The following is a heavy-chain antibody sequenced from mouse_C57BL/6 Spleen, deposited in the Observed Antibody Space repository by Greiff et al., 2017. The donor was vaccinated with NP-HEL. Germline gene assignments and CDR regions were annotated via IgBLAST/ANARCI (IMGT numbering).Heavy chain of an antibody. CDR2: IYPRSGNT. J-gene: IGHJ2*01. Sequence: QVQLKQSGAELARPGASVKLSCKASGYTFTSYGISWVKQRTGQGLEWIGEIYPRSGNTYYNEKFKGKATLTADKSSSTAYMELRSLTSEDSAVYFCARIGAQTAQAPDYWGQGTTLTVSS. D-gene: IGHD3-2*02. CDR1: GYTFTSYG. V-gene: IGHV1-81*01. CDR3: ARIGAQTAQAPDY.